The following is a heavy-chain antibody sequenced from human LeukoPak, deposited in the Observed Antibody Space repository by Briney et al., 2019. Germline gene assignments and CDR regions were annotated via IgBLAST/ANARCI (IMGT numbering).Heavy chain of an antibody. CDR3: SFSLNY. Sequence: GGSLRLSCAASGFPFGSPWMDCVRQAPGKGLEWVDNIKADGSEKYYVDSVKGRFTISRDNAKNSLYLQMNSLRAEDTAVYYCSFSLNYWGQGTLVTVSS. CDR1: GFPFGSPW. CDR2: IKADGSEK. J-gene: IGHJ4*02. V-gene: IGHV3-7*01.